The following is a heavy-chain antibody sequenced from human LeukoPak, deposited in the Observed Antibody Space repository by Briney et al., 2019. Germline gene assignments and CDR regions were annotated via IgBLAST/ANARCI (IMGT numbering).Heavy chain of an antibody. D-gene: IGHD1-14*01. J-gene: IGHJ5*02. CDR2: INRDGSST. Sequence: GGSLRLSCAASGFTFSSYWMHWVRQAPGKGLVWVSRINRDGSSTSYADSVKGRFTISRDNAKNTLYLQMNSLRAEDTAVYYCARDPNRFSTGWFDPWGQGTLVTVSS. CDR1: GFTFSSYW. CDR3: ARDPNRFSTGWFDP. V-gene: IGHV3-74*01.